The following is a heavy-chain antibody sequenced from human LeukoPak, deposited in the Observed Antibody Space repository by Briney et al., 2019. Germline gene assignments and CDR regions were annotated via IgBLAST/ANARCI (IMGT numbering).Heavy chain of an antibody. D-gene: IGHD1-14*01. CDR1: GGTFSSYA. CDR3: AREVGNHYSDP. J-gene: IGHJ5*02. CDR2: IIPIFGTA. V-gene: IGHV1-69*13. Sequence: EASVKVSFKASGGTFSSYAISWVRQAPGQGLEWMGGIIPIFGTANYAQKFQGRVTITADESTGTACMELSSLRSEDTAVYYCAREVGNHYSDPWGQGTLVTVSS.